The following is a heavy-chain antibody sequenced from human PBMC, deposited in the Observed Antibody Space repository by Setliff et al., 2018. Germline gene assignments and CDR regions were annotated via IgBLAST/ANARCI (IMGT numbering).Heavy chain of an antibody. J-gene: IGHJ5*02. V-gene: IGHV3-48*01. CDR3: AKEDYSDSSGYYYETPWFDP. CDR1: GFTFSTKS. CDR2: IHVERSAL. Sequence: GESLKISCAASGFTFSTKSFNWVRQAPGKGLEWVSYIHVERSALFYADSVKGRFTISRDNSQNTVFLQVNSLRPEDSAVYYCAKEDYSDSSGYYYETPWFDPWGQGTLVTVSS. D-gene: IGHD3-22*01.